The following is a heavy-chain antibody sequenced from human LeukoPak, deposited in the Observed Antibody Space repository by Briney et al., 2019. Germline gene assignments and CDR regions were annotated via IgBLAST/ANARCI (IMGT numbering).Heavy chain of an antibody. D-gene: IGHD6-19*01. CDR2: IYSGSST. Sequence: GGFLRLSCAASGFTVSNNYMSWVRQAPGKGLEWVSVIYSGSSTYYADSVKGRFTISRDNSKNTLYLQMNSLRAEDTAVYYCARDSLRGWYGRGYWGQGTLVTVSS. V-gene: IGHV3-53*01. CDR1: GFTVSNNY. CDR3: ARDSLRGWYGRGY. J-gene: IGHJ4*02.